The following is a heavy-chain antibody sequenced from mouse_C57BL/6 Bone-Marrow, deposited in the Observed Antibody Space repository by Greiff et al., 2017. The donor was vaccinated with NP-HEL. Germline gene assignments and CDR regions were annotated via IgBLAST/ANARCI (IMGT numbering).Heavy chain of an antibody. CDR2: ISDGGSYT. V-gene: IGHV5-4*01. CDR3: ARAFYGYDRFAY. CDR1: GFTFSSYA. Sequence: EVQLQESGGGLVKPGGSLKLSCAASGFTFSSYAMSWVRQTPEKRLEWVATISDGGSYTYYPDNVKGRFTISRDNAKNNLYLQMSQLKSEDTAMYYCARAFYGYDRFAYGGQGTLVTVSA. D-gene: IGHD2-9*01. J-gene: IGHJ3*01.